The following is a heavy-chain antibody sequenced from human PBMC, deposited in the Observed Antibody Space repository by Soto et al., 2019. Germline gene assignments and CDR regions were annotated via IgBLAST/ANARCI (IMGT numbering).Heavy chain of an antibody. CDR3: ARDGPRDGYNSYYFDY. CDR1: GGSISSYY. Sequence: QVQLQESAPGLVKPSETLSLTCTVSGGSISSYYWSWIRQPPGKGLEWIGYIYYSGSTNYNPSLKSRVTISVDTSKNQFSLKLSSVTAADTAVYYCARDGPRDGYNSYYFDYWGQGTLVTVSS. D-gene: IGHD5-12*01. CDR2: IYYSGST. J-gene: IGHJ4*02. V-gene: IGHV4-59*01.